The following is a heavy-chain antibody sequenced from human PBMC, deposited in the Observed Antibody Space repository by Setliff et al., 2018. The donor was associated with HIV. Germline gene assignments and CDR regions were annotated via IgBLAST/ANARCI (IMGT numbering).Heavy chain of an antibody. CDR1: GGSFSGYY. J-gene: IGHJ6*03. CDR2: IYTSGGT. CDR3: ARGPRPVDVDYYYMDV. V-gene: IGHV4-4*09. Sequence: PSETLSLTCAVYGGSFSGYYWSWIRQPPGKGLEWIGYIYTSGGTNYNPSLKSRVTISVDTSKNQFSLKLTSVTAADTAVYYCARGPRPVDVDYYYMDVWGKGTTVTVSS.